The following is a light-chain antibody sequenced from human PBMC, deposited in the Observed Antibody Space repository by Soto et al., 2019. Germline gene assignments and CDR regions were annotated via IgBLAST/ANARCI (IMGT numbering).Light chain of an antibody. V-gene: IGKV3-20*01. CDR1: QSVSSNY. Sequence: EIVLTQSPGTLSLSPGEGATLSCRASQSVSSNYLAWYQQKPGQAPRLLIYDASTRATGIPERFSGSGSGTDFTLTISRLEPEDFAVYYCQQYNNWPRTFGQGTKVDIK. CDR3: QQYNNWPRT. J-gene: IGKJ1*01. CDR2: DAS.